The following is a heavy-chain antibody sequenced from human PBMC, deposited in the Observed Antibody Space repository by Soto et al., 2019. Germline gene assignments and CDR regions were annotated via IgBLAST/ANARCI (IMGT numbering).Heavy chain of an antibody. CDR3: AEVGWHNMTNVDKGYFQK. J-gene: IGHJ1*01. V-gene: IGHV3-23*01. Sequence: EVQLLESGGGLVQPGGSLRLSCAASGFTFSNYAMNWVRQAPGKGLEWVSTISGSDGGTYYADSVKGRFTISSDNSKNTPYLQMNSLKAEDTAVYYCAEVGWHNMTNVDKGYFQKWGQGTLVTVSS. D-gene: IGHD5-12*01. CDR2: ISGSDGGT. CDR1: GFTFSNYA.